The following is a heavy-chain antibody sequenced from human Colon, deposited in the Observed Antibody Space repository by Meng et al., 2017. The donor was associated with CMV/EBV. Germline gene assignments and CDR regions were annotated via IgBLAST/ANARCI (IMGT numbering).Heavy chain of an antibody. Sequence: GGSLRLSCAGSGFTFGLYGIHWVRQAPGKGLEWVADISYDGSDKKYADSVMGRFTVSRDNSKNTLYLQMNSLSVEDTAVYYCARGPYSGDFWSFEYYYYGMDVWGQGTTVTVSS. CDR2: ISYDGSDK. J-gene: IGHJ6*02. V-gene: IGHV3-30-3*01. CDR3: ARGPYSGDFWSFEYYYYGMDV. D-gene: IGHD3-3*01. CDR1: GFTFGLYG.